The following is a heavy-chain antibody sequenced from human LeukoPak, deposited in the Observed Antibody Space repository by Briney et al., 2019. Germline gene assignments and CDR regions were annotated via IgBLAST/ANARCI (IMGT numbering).Heavy chain of an antibody. CDR3: ARVAGWHWFDP. Sequence: GGSLRLSCAASGFTFSSSTMNWVRQAPGRGLEWISHITSSSSIIYYADSVQGRFTISRDNSKNTVYLQMNNMRVDDTAVYYCARVAGWHWFDPWGQGTLVTVSS. V-gene: IGHV3-48*04. D-gene: IGHD6-19*01. CDR2: ITSSSSII. CDR1: GFTFSSST. J-gene: IGHJ5*02.